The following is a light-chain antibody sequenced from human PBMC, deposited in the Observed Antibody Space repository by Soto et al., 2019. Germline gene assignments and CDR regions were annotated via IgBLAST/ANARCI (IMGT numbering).Light chain of an antibody. CDR3: QQYGTSPQA. J-gene: IGKJ1*01. V-gene: IGKV3-20*01. Sequence: EIVMTQSPATLSVSPGERATLSCRASQRIDTSLAWYQQRPGQAPRLLLYNAATRATGIPARFSGRGFGTDFTLTISRLEPEDFAVYYCQQYGTSPQAFGQGTKVDIK. CDR1: QRIDTS. CDR2: NAA.